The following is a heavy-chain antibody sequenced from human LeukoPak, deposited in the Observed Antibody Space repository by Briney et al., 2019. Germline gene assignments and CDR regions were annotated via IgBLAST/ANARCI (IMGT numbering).Heavy chain of an antibody. J-gene: IGHJ5*02. CDR1: GGSISSSSYY. V-gene: IGHV4-39*01. D-gene: IGHD6-19*01. Sequence: SETLSLTCTVSGGSISSSSYYWGWIRQPPGKGLEWIGSIYYSGSTYYNPSLKSRVTISVDTSKNQFSLKLSSVTDAATAVYYCARTRIAVAGRDWFDPWGQGTLVTVSS. CDR2: IYYSGST. CDR3: ARTRIAVAGRDWFDP.